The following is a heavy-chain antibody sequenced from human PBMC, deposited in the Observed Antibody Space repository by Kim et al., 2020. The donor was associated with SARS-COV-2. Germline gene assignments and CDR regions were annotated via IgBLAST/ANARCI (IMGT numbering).Heavy chain of an antibody. J-gene: IGHJ6*01. CDR3: ARDEADNVVAVSASSYG. V-gene: IGHV3-30-3*01. Sequence: GGSLRLSCAASGFTFSSYSMHWVRQAPGKGLEWVAVISNDGSTKYSAYSVRGRFTFSSDTSKNTQHLQMNILSAEATAVYYSARDEADNVVAVSASSYG. CDR2: ISNDGSTK. CDR1: GFTFSSYS. D-gene: IGHD2-15*01.